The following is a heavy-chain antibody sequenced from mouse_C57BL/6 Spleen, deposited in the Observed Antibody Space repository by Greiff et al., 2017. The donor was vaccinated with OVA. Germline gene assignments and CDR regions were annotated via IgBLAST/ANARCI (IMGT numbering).Heavy chain of an antibody. V-gene: IGHV14-4*01. CDR1: GFNIKDDY. CDR2: IDPENGDT. D-gene: IGHD1-1*01. J-gene: IGHJ1*03. CDR3: TTSGSSYSYWYFDV. Sequence: EVQLQQSGAELVRPGASVKLSCTASGFNIKDDYMHWVKQRPEQGLEWIGWIDPENGDTEYASKFQGKATITADTSSNTAYLQLSSLTSEDTAVYYCTTSGSSYSYWYFDVWGTGTTVTVSS.